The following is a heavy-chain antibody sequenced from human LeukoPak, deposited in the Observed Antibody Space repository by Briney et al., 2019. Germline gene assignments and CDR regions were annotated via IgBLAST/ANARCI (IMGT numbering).Heavy chain of an antibody. CDR2: LYSGDYT. V-gene: IGHV3-53*01. Sequence: SCKASGYSLTNYGISWVRQAPGKGLEWVSVLYSGDYTYYADSVKGRFTISRDNLKNTLYLQMNSLRAEDTAVYYCARARGYSDSSDYYPYHFDYWGQGTLVTVSS. J-gene: IGHJ4*02. D-gene: IGHD3-22*01. CDR1: GYSLTNYG. CDR3: ARARGYSDSSDYYPYHFDY.